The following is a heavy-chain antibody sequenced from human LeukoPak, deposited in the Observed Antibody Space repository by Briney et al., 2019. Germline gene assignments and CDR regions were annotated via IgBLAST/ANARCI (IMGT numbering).Heavy chain of an antibody. J-gene: IGHJ4*02. V-gene: IGHV4-61*01. CDR2: IYYSGST. CDR1: GGSVSTSTYY. D-gene: IGHD3-10*01. Sequence: SETLSLTCTVSGGSVSTSTYYWSWIRQPPGKGLEWIGYIYYSGSTNYNPSLKSRVTISVDPSKNQFSLKLISVTAADTAVYYCARGHYGPGIGTYPNWGQGTLVTVSA. CDR3: ARGHYGPGIGTYPN.